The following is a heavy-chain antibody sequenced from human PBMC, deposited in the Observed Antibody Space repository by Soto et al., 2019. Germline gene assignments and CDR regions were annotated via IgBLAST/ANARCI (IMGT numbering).Heavy chain of an antibody. CDR3: TTGSVEGV. CDR1: GLTISNAW. D-gene: IGHD2-15*01. CDR2: IKTNTEGGTT. V-gene: IGHV3-15*07. Sequence: EVQLVESGGGFIYPGGSLRLSCAASGLTISNAWMNWVRQAPGKGLEWVGRIKTNTEGGTTDYAAAVKGRCTVSRDDSKNTLYLQMNSLKTGDTAVYYCTTGSVEGVWGQGTTVTVSS. J-gene: IGHJ6*01.